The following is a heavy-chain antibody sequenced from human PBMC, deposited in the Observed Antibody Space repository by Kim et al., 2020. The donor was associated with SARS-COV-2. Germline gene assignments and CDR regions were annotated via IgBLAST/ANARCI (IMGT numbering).Heavy chain of an antibody. CDR1: GYTFTSYG. J-gene: IGHJ6*02. D-gene: IGHD3-9*01. CDR2: ISAYNGNT. V-gene: IGHV1-18*01. CDR3: ARVVYYDILTGAYYYYYGMDV. Sequence: ASVKVSCKASGYTFTSYGISWVRQAPGQGLEWMGWISAYNGNTNYAQKLQGRVTMTTDTSTSTAYMELRSLRSDDTAVYYCARVVYYDILTGAYYYYYGMDVWGQGTTVTVSS.